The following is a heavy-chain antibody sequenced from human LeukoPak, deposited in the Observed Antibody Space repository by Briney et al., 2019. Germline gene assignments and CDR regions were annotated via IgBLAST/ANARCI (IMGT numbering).Heavy chain of an antibody. Sequence: GGSLRLSCAASGFTFDDYAMHWVRQAPGKGLDWVSLISGDGGSTYYADSVKGRFTISRDNSKNSLYLQMNSLRTEDTALYYCAKVRLGGAKGYFDYWGQGTLVTVSS. CDR1: GFTFDDYA. CDR2: ISGDGGST. V-gene: IGHV3-43*02. CDR3: AKVRLGGAKGYFDY. J-gene: IGHJ4*02. D-gene: IGHD1-26*01.